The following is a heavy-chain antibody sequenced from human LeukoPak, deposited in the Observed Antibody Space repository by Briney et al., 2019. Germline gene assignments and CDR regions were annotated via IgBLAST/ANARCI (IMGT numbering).Heavy chain of an antibody. D-gene: IGHD6-19*01. CDR1: GFTFSSYA. V-gene: IGHV3-30*04. J-gene: IGHJ5*02. CDR3: AKESGRIGVAGFAFHP. CDR2: ISYDGSNK. Sequence: PGGSLRRSCAAAGFTFSSYAMHWVRQAPGKGLEWGAVISYDGSNKYYADPVKGRFTISRDNPKHTLSLQMNRLRAEDTAVYYCAKESGRIGVAGFAFHPWGQGTLVTVSS.